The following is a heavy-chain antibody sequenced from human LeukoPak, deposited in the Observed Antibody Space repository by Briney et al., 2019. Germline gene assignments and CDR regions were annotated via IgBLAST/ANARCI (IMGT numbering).Heavy chain of an antibody. V-gene: IGHV6-1*01. D-gene: IGHD1-1*01. CDR3: ARGVERIDY. Sequence: SQTLSLTCAISGDGVSSNSAAWNWVRQSPERGLEWLGRTFYRSKWYNEYAVSVKGRITINLDTSKNQFSLQVNSVTPDDTAVYYCARGVERIDYWGQGTLVTVSS. CDR1: GDGVSSNSAA. CDR2: TFYRSKWYN. J-gene: IGHJ4*02.